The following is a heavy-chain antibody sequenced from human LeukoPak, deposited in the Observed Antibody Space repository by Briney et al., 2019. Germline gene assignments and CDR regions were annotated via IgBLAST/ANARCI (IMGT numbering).Heavy chain of an antibody. V-gene: IGHV3-23*01. CDR1: GFTFSSYA. Sequence: PGGSLRLSCAASGFTFSSYAMSWVRQAPGKGLEWVSAISGSGGSTYYADSVKGRFTISRDNSKNTLYLQMNSLRAEDTAVYYCAASPGVLYYYYGMDVGGKGTTVTVSS. CDR2: ISGSGGST. J-gene: IGHJ6*04. CDR3: AASPGVLYYYYGMDV. D-gene: IGHD2-8*01.